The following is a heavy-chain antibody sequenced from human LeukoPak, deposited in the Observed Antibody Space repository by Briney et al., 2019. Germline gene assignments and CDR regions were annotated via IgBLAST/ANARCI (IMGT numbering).Heavy chain of an antibody. V-gene: IGHV3-7*01. CDR1: GFTFSSYW. CDR2: IKQDGSEK. D-gene: IGHD6-13*01. CDR3: ARRQQDRAGYSSSWYYYYYYYYMDV. Sequence: GGSLRLSCAASGFTFSSYWMSWVRQAPGKGLEWVANIKQDGSEKYYVDSVKGRFTISRDTAKNSVYLQMNSLRAEDTAVYYCARRQQDRAGYSSSWYYYYYYYYMDVWGKGTTVTVSS. J-gene: IGHJ6*03.